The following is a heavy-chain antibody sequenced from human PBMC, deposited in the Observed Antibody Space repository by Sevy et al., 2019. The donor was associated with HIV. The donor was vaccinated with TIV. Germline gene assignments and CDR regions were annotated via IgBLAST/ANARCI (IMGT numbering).Heavy chain of an antibody. Sequence: GGSLRLSCAAYEFTFSSYAVSWIRQAPGKGLEWVSAIGGNGKNTHYADSVRGRFTISRDNFKNTLYLQMNSLRAEDTALYYCARDGRGISAFDIWGQGTMVTVSS. CDR2: IGGNGKNT. J-gene: IGHJ3*02. CDR3: ARDGRGISAFDI. V-gene: IGHV3-23*01. CDR1: EFTFSSYA. D-gene: IGHD3-3*02.